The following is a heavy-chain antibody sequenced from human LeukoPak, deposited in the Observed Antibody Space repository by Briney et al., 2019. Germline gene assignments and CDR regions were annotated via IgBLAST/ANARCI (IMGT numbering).Heavy chain of an antibody. CDR1: GGTFSSYA. J-gene: IGHJ3*02. V-gene: IGHV1-69*13. D-gene: IGHD3-9*01. Sequence: GASVKVSCKASGGTFSSYAISWVRQAPGQGLEWMGGIIPIFGTANYAQKFQGRVTITADESTSTAYMELSSLRSEDTAVYYCAREVTYYDILTGYYDALDIWGQGTMVTVSS. CDR2: IIPIFGTA. CDR3: AREVTYYDILTGYYDALDI.